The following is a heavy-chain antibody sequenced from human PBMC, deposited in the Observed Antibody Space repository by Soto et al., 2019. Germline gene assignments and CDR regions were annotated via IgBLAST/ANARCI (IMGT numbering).Heavy chain of an antibody. Sequence: QVQLVQSGAEVKKPGSSVKVSCKVSGGTFSSHSINWVRQAHGQGPEWMGGIIPIFGTENYAQKFQDRVTITADASTSTAYMELSSLTSEDTALYYCSTSVYCSTTRFYYYYGLDVWGQGTTVIVSS. CDR1: GGTFSSHS. CDR3: STSVYCSTTRFYYYYGLDV. CDR2: IIPIFGTE. D-gene: IGHD2-2*01. J-gene: IGHJ6*02. V-gene: IGHV1-69*01.